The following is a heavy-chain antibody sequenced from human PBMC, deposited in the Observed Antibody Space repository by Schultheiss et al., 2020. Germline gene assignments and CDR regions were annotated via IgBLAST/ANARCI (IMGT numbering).Heavy chain of an antibody. Sequence: AETLSLTCTVSGGSISSYYWSWIRQPPGKGLEWIGYIYYSGSTNYNPSLKSRVTISVDTSKNQFSLKLSSVTAADTAVYYCARVSSGWQGYFDYWGQGALVTVSS. CDR3: ARVSSGWQGYFDY. CDR1: GGSISSYY. D-gene: IGHD6-25*01. CDR2: IYYSGST. J-gene: IGHJ4*02. V-gene: IGHV4-59*01.